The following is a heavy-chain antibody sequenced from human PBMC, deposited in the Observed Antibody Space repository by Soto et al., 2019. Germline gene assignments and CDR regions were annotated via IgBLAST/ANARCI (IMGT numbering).Heavy chain of an antibody. V-gene: IGHV3-33*01. D-gene: IGHD1-26*01. CDR3: TRDLGGSDKV. J-gene: IGHJ4*02. CDR2: IWYDGSNK. Sequence: GGSLRRSLSAPGFTFSSYGMHWVREAPGKGLDWVAVIWYDGSNKYDADSVKGRFTISRDNSKNPLYLQMNSLKTADPAVYYCTRDLGGSDKVWGQGTLVTVSS. CDR1: GFTFSSYG.